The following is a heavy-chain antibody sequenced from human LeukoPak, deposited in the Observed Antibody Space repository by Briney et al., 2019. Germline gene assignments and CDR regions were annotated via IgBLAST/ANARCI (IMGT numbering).Heavy chain of an antibody. V-gene: IGHV1-8*01. CDR1: GYTFTSYD. Sequence: GASVKVSCKASGYTFTSYDINWVRQATGQGLEWMGWMNPNSGNTGYAQKFQGRVTMTRNTSISTAYMELSSLRSEDTAVYYCARIHYLAAAGTRMVFGYWGQGTLVTVSS. D-gene: IGHD6-13*01. J-gene: IGHJ4*02. CDR3: ARIHYLAAAGTRMVFGY. CDR2: MNPNSGNT.